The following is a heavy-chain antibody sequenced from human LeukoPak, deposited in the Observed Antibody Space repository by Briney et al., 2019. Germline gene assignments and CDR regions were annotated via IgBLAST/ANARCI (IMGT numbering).Heavy chain of an antibody. CDR2: ISGSNSYI. CDR3: ARALTTLTYEGY. V-gene: IGHV3-21*01. J-gene: IGHJ4*02. CDR1: GFTFSNYG. D-gene: IGHD1-1*01. Sequence: GRSLRLSCAASGFTFSNYGMHWIRQAPGKGLEWVSSISGSNSYIFYADSVKGRFTVSRDNAKDSLYLQMNSLRAEDTAVYYCARALTTLTYEGYWGQGTLVTVSS.